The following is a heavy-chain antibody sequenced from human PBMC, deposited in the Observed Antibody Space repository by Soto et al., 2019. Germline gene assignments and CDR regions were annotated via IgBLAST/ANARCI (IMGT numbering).Heavy chain of an antibody. CDR3: ARERETYSSGWTTFDY. V-gene: IGHV1-69*06. Sequence: ASVKVSCKASGGTFSSYAISWVRQAPGRGLEWMGGIIPIFGTANYAQKFQGRVTITADKSTSTAYMELSSLRSEDTAVYYCARERETYSSGWTTFDYWGQGTLVTVSS. D-gene: IGHD6-19*01. J-gene: IGHJ4*02. CDR1: GGTFSSYA. CDR2: IIPIFGTA.